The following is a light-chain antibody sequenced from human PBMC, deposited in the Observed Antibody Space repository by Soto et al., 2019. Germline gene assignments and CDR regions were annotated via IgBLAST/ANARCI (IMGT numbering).Light chain of an antibody. CDR1: QSVSNN. V-gene: IGKV3-11*01. Sequence: EIVLTQSPATLSLSPGERATLSCRASQSVSNNLGWYQQKPGQAPRLLIYDASNRATDIPARFSGSGSGTDFTLTINSLEPEDLAVYYCQQRSNWPRTFGQGTKLEIK. CDR2: DAS. J-gene: IGKJ2*01. CDR3: QQRSNWPRT.